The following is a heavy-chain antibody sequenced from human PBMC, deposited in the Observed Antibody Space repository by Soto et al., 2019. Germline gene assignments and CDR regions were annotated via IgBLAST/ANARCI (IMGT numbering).Heavy chain of an antibody. D-gene: IGHD6-13*01. CDR2: ISISRSYI. Sequence: EVQLVESGGGLVNPGGSLRLSCAASGFTFSSYSMNWVSQAPGKGLEWVSSISISRSYIFYADSVKGRFTISSDNAKNTLYLQMNSLRAADTAVYYCASSSHAYSRSWYFDYWGQGTLVTVSS. CDR1: GFTFSSYS. V-gene: IGHV3-21*01. CDR3: ASSSHAYSRSWYFDY. J-gene: IGHJ4*02.